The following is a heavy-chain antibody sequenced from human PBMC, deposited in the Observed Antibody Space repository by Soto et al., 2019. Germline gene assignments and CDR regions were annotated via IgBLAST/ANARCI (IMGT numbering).Heavy chain of an antibody. CDR2: IIPMIGAT. V-gene: IGHV1-69*06. J-gene: IGHJ3*01. D-gene: IGHD2-15*01. CDR3: ARYWSAGTLYGAFDL. CDR1: GGTFSDYT. Sequence: QVQLVQSGSEVKKPGSSVRVSCKASGGTFSDYTMSWLRQAPGRGLEWMGWIIPMIGATNNAQKLKGRLTITADKYTGTVYMELNSLRSDDTAVYYCARYWSAGTLYGAFDLWGQGTEVTVSP.